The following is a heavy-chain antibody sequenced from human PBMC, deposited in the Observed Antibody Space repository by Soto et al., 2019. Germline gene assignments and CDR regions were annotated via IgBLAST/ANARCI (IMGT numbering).Heavy chain of an antibody. CDR3: AKDRMGYYDSSGYYYTPDYYYYYGMDV. CDR2: ISGSGGST. Sequence: GGSLRLSCAASGFTFSSYAMSWVRQAPGKGLEWVSAISGSGGSTYYADSVKGRFTISKDNSKNTLYLQMNSLRAEDTAVYYCAKDRMGYYDSSGYYYTPDYYYYYGMDVWGQGTTVTVSS. V-gene: IGHV3-23*01. CDR1: GFTFSSYA. D-gene: IGHD3-22*01. J-gene: IGHJ6*02.